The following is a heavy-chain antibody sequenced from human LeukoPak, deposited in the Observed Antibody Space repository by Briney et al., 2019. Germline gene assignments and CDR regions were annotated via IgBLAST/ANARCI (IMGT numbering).Heavy chain of an antibody. J-gene: IGHJ3*02. CDR1: GFTVSSNY. V-gene: IGHV3-53*01. CDR2: IYSGGST. Sequence: GGSLRLSCAASGFTVSSNYMSWVRQAPGKGLEWVSVIYSGGSTYYADSVKGRFTISRDNSKNTLYLQMNSLRAEDTAVYYCAREDSGSFYDAFDIWGQGTMVTVSS. CDR3: AREDSGSFYDAFDI. D-gene: IGHD1-26*01.